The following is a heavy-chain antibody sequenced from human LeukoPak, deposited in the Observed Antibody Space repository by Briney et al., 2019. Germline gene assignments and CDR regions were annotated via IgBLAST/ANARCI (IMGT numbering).Heavy chain of an antibody. CDR2: FDPEDGEP. CDR1: GYSLTDLS. V-gene: IGHV1-24*01. CDR3: AKSHGDYGLLDY. Sequence: GASVTVSCKVSGYSLTDLSLHWVRQAPGKGLEWMGGFDPEDGEPIYAQKFQGRLSMTEDTSKDTGYTELRTLRSEDTALYYCAKSHGDYGLLDYWGQGTLVTISS. J-gene: IGHJ4*02. D-gene: IGHD4-17*01.